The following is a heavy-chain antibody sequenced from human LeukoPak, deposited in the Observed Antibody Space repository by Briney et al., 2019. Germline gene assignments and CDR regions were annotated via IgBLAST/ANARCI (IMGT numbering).Heavy chain of an antibody. CDR3: ARELGYCSSTSCYSWFDP. V-gene: IGHV3-11*01. CDR1: GFTFSDYY. J-gene: IGHJ5*02. Sequence: GGSLRLSCAASGFTFSDYYMSWIRQAPGKGLEWVSYISSSGSTIYYADSVKGRLTISRDNAKNSLYLQMNSLRAEDTAVYYCARELGYCSSTSCYSWFDPWGQGTLVTVSS. CDR2: ISSSGSTI. D-gene: IGHD2-2*02.